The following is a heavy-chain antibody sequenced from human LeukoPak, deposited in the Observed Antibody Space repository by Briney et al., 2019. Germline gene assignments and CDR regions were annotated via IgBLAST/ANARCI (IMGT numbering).Heavy chain of an antibody. J-gene: IGHJ4*02. V-gene: IGHV3-30*02. CDR2: IRYDGSNK. D-gene: IGHD3-22*01. Sequence: GGSLRLSCAASGFTFISYGMHWVRQAPGKGLEWVTFIRYDGSNKYYADSVKGRFTISRDNSKNTLYLQMNSLRAEDTAVYYCAHSGYYYGYFDYWGQGTLVTVSS. CDR1: GFTFISYG. CDR3: AHSGYYYGYFDY.